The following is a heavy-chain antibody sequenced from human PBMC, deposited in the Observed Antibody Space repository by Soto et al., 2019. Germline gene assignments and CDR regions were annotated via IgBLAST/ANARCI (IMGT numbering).Heavy chain of an antibody. CDR1: GFTFSSYA. V-gene: IGHV3-30-3*01. J-gene: IGHJ6*02. Sequence: GGSLRLSCAASGFTFSSYAMHWVRQAPGKGLEWVAVISYDGSNKYYADSVKGRFTISRDNSKNTLYLQMNSLRAEDTAVYYCARAGDIVAVKAAMSGTDVWGQGTTVTVSS. D-gene: IGHD2-2*01. CDR2: ISYDGSNK. CDR3: ARAGDIVAVKAAMSGTDV.